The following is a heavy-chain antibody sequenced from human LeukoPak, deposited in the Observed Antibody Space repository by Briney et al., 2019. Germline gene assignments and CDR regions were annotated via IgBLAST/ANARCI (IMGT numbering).Heavy chain of an antibody. J-gene: IGHJ6*03. CDR3: ARGLQLGDLPPQLLWFGGPQPRPHYYYYYMDV. Sequence: ASVKVSCKASGYTFTSYDINWVRQATGQGLEWMGWTNPNRGNTGCAQKFQGRVTMTRNTSISTAYMELSSLRSEDTAVYYCARGLQLGDLPPQLLWFGGPQPRPHYYYYYMDVWGKGTTVTISS. D-gene: IGHD3-10*01. V-gene: IGHV1-8*01. CDR2: TNPNRGNT. CDR1: GYTFTSYD.